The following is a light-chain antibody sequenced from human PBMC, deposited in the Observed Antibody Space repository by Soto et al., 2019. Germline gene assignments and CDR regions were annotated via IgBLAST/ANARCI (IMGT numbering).Light chain of an antibody. CDR2: KAS. CDR3: QQYNSSAT. CDR1: QSISSW. Sequence: DIQMTQSPSTLSASVGDRVTITCRASQSISSWVAWYQQKPGKAPKLLIYKASSLESGVPSRFSGSGSGTEFTLTISSLQPDDFATYYCQQYNSSATFGPGTKVDIK. V-gene: IGKV1-5*03. J-gene: IGKJ3*01.